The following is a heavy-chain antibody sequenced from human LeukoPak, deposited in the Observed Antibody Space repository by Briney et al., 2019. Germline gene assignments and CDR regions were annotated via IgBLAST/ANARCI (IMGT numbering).Heavy chain of an antibody. Sequence: PGGSLRLSCAASGFTFSSYSMNWVRQAQGKGMEWVSYISSSSSTIYYAYSVKGRFTISRDNAKNSLYLQMNSLRAEDTAVYYCARTTTVVTSLDIWGQGTMVTVSS. CDR2: ISSSSSTI. CDR3: ARTTTVVTSLDI. J-gene: IGHJ3*02. D-gene: IGHD4-23*01. V-gene: IGHV3-48*01. CDR1: GFTFSSYS.